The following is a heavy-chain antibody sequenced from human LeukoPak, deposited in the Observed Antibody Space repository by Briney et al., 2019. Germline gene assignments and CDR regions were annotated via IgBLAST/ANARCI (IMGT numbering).Heavy chain of an antibody. J-gene: IGHJ4*02. D-gene: IGHD6-6*01. CDR2: INHSGST. V-gene: IGHV4-34*01. CDR3: ARSLKEYSSDGDY. Sequence: SETLSLTCAVYGGSFSGYYWSWIRQPPGKGLEWIGEINHSGSTNYNPSLKSRVTISVDTSKNQFSLKLSSVTAADTAVYYCARSLKEYSSDGDYWGQGTLVTVSS. CDR1: GGSFSGYY.